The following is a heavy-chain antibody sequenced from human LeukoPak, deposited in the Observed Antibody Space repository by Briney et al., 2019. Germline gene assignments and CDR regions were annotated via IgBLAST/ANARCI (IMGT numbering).Heavy chain of an antibody. V-gene: IGHV4-4*07. CDR2: LYSDGTP. D-gene: IGHD3-22*01. CDR3: ARGSSGVTRRYYFDF. Sequence: SETLSFTCTVSGASINGYYWTWVRLPADKGLEWIGRLYSDGTPYYNPSLKSRVTMSVDTSKNQFSLKLRSVTAADTAIYYCARGSSGVTRRYYFDFWGQGALVTVSS. J-gene: IGHJ4*02. CDR1: GASINGYY.